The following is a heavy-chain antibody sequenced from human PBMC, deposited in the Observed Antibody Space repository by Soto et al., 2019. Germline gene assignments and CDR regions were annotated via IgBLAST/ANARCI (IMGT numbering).Heavy chain of an antibody. V-gene: IGHV4-4*02. D-gene: IGHD3-10*01. CDR1: SGSVSRNNW. Sequence: QVQLQESGPGLVKPSGTLSLTCAVSSGSVSRNNWWTWVRQPPGKGLEWIGEIYHSGSANYNPSLMRRVAISMDKSSNQFSLNLNSVTAADTAVYYCARFYLGPFDYWGQGTLVTVSS. CDR2: IYHSGSA. J-gene: IGHJ4*02. CDR3: ARFYLGPFDY.